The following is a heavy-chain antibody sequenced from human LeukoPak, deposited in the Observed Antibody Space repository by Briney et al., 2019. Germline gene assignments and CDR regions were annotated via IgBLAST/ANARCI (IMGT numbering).Heavy chain of an antibody. Sequence: GGSLRLSCAASEFVLSDYYMSWIRQAPGKGLEWISYISSGGSTISYADSVRGRFTISRDNAKNSLYLQMNSLRAEDTAVYYCAREMEGDYDSGTFFDHWGQGNMVTVSS. CDR2: ISSGGSTI. CDR3: AREMEGDYDSGTFFDH. V-gene: IGHV3-11*01. J-gene: IGHJ4*02. D-gene: IGHD3-10*01. CDR1: EFVLSDYY.